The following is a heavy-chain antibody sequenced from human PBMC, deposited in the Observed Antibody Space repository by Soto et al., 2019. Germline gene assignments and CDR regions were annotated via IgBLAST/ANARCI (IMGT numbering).Heavy chain of an antibody. D-gene: IGHD1-1*01. CDR1: GYTFTSYG. CDR2: ISAHNGNT. V-gene: IGHV1-18*01. J-gene: IGHJ4*02. CDR3: ARGRYGDY. Sequence: QVHLVQSGAEVKKPGASVKVSCKASGYTFTSYGITWVRQAPGQGLEWMGWISAHNGNTEYSQKLQGRVIVTRDTSTSTAYMELRSLISDNTAVYYCARGRYGDYWGQGALVTGSS.